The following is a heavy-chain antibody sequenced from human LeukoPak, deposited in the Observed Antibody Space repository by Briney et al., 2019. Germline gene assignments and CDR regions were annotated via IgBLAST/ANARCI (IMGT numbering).Heavy chain of an antibody. Sequence: ASVKVSCKASGYTFTSYYMHWVRQAPGQGLEWMGIINPSGGSTSYAQKFQGRVTMTRDTSISTAYMDLSRLRSDDTAVYYCARARPLWFGVNDYWGQGTLVTVSS. CDR2: INPSGGST. CDR3: ARARPLWFGVNDY. CDR1: GYTFTSYY. J-gene: IGHJ4*02. V-gene: IGHV1-46*01. D-gene: IGHD3-10*01.